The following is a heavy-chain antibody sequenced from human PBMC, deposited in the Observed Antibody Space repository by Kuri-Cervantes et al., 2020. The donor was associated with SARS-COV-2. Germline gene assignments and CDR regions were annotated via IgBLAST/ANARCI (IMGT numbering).Heavy chain of an antibody. V-gene: IGHV4-61*01. CDR3: ARDYSNYFDY. D-gene: IGHD5-18*01. J-gene: IGHJ4*02. CDR2: IYNSGST. Sequence: SETLSLTCAVSGYSISSGYYWGWIRQPPGKGLEWIGYIYNSGSTNYSPSLKSRVTISVDASKNQFSLKLSSVTAADTAVYFCARDYSNYFDYWGQGTLVTVSS. CDR1: GYSISSGYY.